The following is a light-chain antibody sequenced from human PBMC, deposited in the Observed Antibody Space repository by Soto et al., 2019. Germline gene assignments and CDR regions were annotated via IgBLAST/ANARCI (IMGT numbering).Light chain of an antibody. Sequence: DIQMTQSPSSLSASVGDRVTITCRASQDISVYLAWYQQKPGKVPKLLIYNASTLQSGVPSRFSGSGSGTEFTLTISSLQPEDVATYYCQQFNTAPLTFGQGTRLEIK. CDR2: NAS. CDR1: QDISVY. J-gene: IGKJ5*01. CDR3: QQFNTAPLT. V-gene: IGKV1-27*01.